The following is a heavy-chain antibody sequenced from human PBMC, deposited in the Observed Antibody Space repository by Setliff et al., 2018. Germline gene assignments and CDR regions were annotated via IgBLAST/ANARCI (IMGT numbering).Heavy chain of an antibody. CDR1: CYTFTSYG. CDR2: ISAYNGNT. D-gene: IGHD1-26*01. CDR3: ARDVALVGATPY. V-gene: IGHV1-18*01. J-gene: IGHJ4*02. Sequence: GASVKVSCKASCYTFTSYGISGVRQAPGQGLEWMGWISAYNGNTNYAQKLQGRVTMTTDTSTRTAYMELRSLRSDDSAVYYCARDVALVGATPYWGQGTLVTVSS.